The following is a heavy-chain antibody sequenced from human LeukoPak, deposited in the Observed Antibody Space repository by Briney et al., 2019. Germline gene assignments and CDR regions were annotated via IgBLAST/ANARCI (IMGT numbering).Heavy chain of an antibody. CDR3: VREREGSNSEH. V-gene: IGHV3-53*01. D-gene: IGHD1-26*01. Sequence: GGSLRLSCAASGFTFSSYGMHWVRQAPGKGLEWVSTIYSDGNTYYPDSVKGRFTISRDGSKDTLYLQLNSLRTEDTAIYYCVREREGSNSEHWGQGTLVTVSS. CDR2: IYSDGNT. J-gene: IGHJ1*01. CDR1: GFTFSSYG.